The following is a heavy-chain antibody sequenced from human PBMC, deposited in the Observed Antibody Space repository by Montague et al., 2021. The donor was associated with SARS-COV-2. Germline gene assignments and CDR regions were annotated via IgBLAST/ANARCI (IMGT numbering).Heavy chain of an antibody. CDR1: GGSITGFS. D-gene: IGHD6-6*01. J-gene: IGHJ4*02. CDR3: ARTPTRPLSLDS. V-gene: IGHV4-4*07. CDR2: VTTSGTT. Sequence: SDTLSLTCAVSGGSITGFSWSWVRQPAGKGLEWIGRVTTSGTTNYSPSLRSRVTMSVDTSKNQFSLNLNSVTAADTAIYYCARTPTRPLSLDSWGQGTLVTVFS.